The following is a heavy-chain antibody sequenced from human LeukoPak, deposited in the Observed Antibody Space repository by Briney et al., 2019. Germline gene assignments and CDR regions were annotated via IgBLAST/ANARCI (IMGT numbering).Heavy chain of an antibody. CDR2: IKSKTDGGTT. Sequence: GGSLRLSCAASGFTFSNAWMSWVRQAPGKGLEWVGRIKSKTDGGTTDYAAPVKGRFTISRDDSKNTLYLQTNSLKTEDTAVYYCTTNEYYYYYMDVWGKGTTVTVSS. D-gene: IGHD1-1*01. CDR3: TTNEYYYYYMDV. J-gene: IGHJ6*03. V-gene: IGHV3-15*01. CDR1: GFTFSNAW.